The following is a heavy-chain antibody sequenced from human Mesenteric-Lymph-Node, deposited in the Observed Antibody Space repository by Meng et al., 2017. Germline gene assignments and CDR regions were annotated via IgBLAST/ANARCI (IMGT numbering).Heavy chain of an antibody. CDR3: AREADSGSYSDY. CDR1: GFTFSSYW. CDR2: IKQDGSEK. D-gene: IGHD1-26*01. Sequence: GESLKISCAAPGFTFSSYWMSWVRQAPGKGLEWVANIKQDGSEKYYVDSVKGRFTISRDNAKNSLYLQMNSLRAEDTAVYYCAREADSGSYSDYWGQGTLVTVSS. J-gene: IGHJ4*02. V-gene: IGHV3-7*01.